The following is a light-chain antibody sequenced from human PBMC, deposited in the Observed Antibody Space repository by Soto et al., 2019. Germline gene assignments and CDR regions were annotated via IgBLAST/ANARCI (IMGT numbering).Light chain of an antibody. CDR2: VNSDGSH. J-gene: IGLJ1*01. V-gene: IGLV4-69*01. CDR1: SGQRKYA. CDR3: QTWGTGIQV. Sequence: QPVLTQSPSASASLGASVKLTCTLSSGQRKYAIAWHQQKPEKGPRYLMRVNSDGSHIRGDGIPDRFSGSSSGTERYLTISSLQSEDEADNYCQTWGTGIQVFGTGTKVTVL.